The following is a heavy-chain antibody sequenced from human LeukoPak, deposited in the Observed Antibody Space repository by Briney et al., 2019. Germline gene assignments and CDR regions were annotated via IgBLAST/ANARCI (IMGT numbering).Heavy chain of an antibody. J-gene: IGHJ4*02. CDR1: GGTFSNHA. CDR2: FIPVFGPA. CDR3: ARAGEVYNSGSYLEY. V-gene: IGHV1-69*01. Sequence: SVKVSCKASGGTFSNHAVSWVRQAPGQGLEWMGGFIPVFGPANYAQKFQGRVTITADESTSTAYMELSSLRSEDTAVYYCARAGEVYNSGSYLEYWGQGTLVTVSS. D-gene: IGHD6-19*01.